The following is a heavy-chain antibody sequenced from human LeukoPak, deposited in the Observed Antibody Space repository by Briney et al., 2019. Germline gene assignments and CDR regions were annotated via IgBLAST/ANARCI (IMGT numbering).Heavy chain of an antibody. D-gene: IGHD2-2*01. CDR3: ARRYCSSTSCHGGFDY. CDR1: GYSFTSYW. V-gene: IGHV5-51*01. CDR2: IYPGDSDT. J-gene: IGHJ4*02. Sequence: PGESLKISCKGSGYSFTSYWIGWVRQMPGKGLEWMGIIYPGDSDTRYSPSFQGQVTISADKSISTAYLQWSSLKASDTAMYYCARRYCSSTSCHGGFDYWGQGTLATVSS.